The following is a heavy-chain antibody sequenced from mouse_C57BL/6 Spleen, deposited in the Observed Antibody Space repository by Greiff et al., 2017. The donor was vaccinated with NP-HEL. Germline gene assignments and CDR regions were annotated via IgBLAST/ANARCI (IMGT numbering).Heavy chain of an antibody. V-gene: IGHV1-55*01. Sequence: VQLQQSGAELVKPGASVKMSCKASGYTFTSYWITWVKQRPGQGLEWIGDIYPGSGSTNYNEKFKSKATLTVDTSSSTAYMQLSSLTSEDSAVYYFARLNDYDNPWFAYWGQGTLVTVSA. CDR3: ARLNDYDNPWFAY. CDR1: GYTFTSYW. CDR2: IYPGSGST. J-gene: IGHJ3*01. D-gene: IGHD2-4*01.